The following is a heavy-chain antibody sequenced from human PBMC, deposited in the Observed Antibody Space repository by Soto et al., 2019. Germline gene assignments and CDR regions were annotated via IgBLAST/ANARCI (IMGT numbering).Heavy chain of an antibody. Sequence: QVQLVQSGAEVKKPGASVKVSCETSGYTFTNYDINWVRQAAGQGLEWMGWINPDSDNTGYAQKFQGRGTMTRDTSIRSAYMELNRLGSEDTALYYCARSRRYCTSPSWYPPALFPYGMDVWGQGTTVTVSS. CDR3: ARSRRYCTSPSWYPPALFPYGMDV. V-gene: IGHV1-8*01. J-gene: IGHJ6*02. D-gene: IGHD2-2*01. CDR1: GYTFTNYD. CDR2: INPDSDNT.